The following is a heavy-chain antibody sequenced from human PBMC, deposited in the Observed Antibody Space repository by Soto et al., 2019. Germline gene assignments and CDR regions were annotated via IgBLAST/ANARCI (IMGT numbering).Heavy chain of an antibody. Sequence: PSETLSLTCTVSLGYISTTNYYWGWIRQPPGKGLEWIGSIYYSGSTNCNPSLKSRVTISVDTSKNQFSLKLSSVTAADTAVYYCARRYGSAIDYWGQGTPVTVSS. J-gene: IGHJ4*02. D-gene: IGHD1-26*01. CDR1: LGYISTTNYY. V-gene: IGHV4-39*07. CDR3: ARRYGSAIDY. CDR2: IYYSGST.